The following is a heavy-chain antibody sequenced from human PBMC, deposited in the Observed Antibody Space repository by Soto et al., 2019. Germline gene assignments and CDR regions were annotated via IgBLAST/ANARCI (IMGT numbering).Heavy chain of an antibody. J-gene: IGHJ4*02. D-gene: IGHD2-8*01. CDR1: GYTFTSYA. Sequence: ASVKVSCKASGYTFTSYAMHWVRRAPGQRLEWMGWINAGNGNTKYSQKFQGRVTITRDTSASTAYMELSSLRSEDTAVYYCARDKQIDCTNGVCYTPFDYWGQGTLVTVSS. V-gene: IGHV1-3*01. CDR3: ARDKQIDCTNGVCYTPFDY. CDR2: INAGNGNT.